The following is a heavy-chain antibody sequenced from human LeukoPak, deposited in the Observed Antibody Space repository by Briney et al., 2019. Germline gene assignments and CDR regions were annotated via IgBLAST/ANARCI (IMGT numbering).Heavy chain of an antibody. Sequence: SETLSLTCAAYGGSFSGYYWSWIRQPPGKGLEWIGEINHSGSTNYNPTLKSRVTISVDTSKNQFSLKLSSVTAADTAVYYCARGRGQVAATPIDYWGQGTLVTVSS. J-gene: IGHJ4*02. CDR3: ARGRGQVAATPIDY. CDR2: INHSGST. CDR1: GGSFSGYY. D-gene: IGHD2-15*01. V-gene: IGHV4-34*01.